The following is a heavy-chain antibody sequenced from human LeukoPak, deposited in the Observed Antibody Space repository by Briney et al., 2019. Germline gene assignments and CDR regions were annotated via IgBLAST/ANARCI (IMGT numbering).Heavy chain of an antibody. CDR1: GGSISSSSYY. J-gene: IGHJ3*02. D-gene: IGHD2-2*01. CDR3: ARPRASRTYPNDAFDI. Sequence: PSETLSLTCTVSGGSISSSSYYWGWIRQPPAKGLEWIGSIYYSGSTYYNPSLKSRVTISVDTSKNHFSLKMNSVTAADTAIYYCARPRASRTYPNDAFDIWGQGTMVTVSS. CDR2: IYYSGST. V-gene: IGHV4-39*02.